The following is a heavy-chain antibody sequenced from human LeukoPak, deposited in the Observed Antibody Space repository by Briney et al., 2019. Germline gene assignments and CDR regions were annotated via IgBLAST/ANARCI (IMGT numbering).Heavy chain of an antibody. V-gene: IGHV4-30-4*08. D-gene: IGHD3-22*01. CDR3: ARTYYYARSLPQH. CDR2: IYYTGST. Sequence: KPSQTLSLXCTVSGDSISSSNYYWSWIRQPPGKGLEWIVYIYYTGSTYYNPSLKRRVIISLDTSKNQFSLNVNSVTAADTAVYYCARTYYYARSLPQHRGQGTLVTVSS. J-gene: IGHJ4*02. CDR1: GDSISSSNYY.